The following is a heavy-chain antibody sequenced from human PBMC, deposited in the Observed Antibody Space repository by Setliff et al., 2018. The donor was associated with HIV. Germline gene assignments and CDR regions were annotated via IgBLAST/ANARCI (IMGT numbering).Heavy chain of an antibody. CDR3: ARGSSASPYLGIDF. V-gene: IGHV4-39*07. J-gene: IGHJ4*02. D-gene: IGHD3-16*01. CDR1: GGSISSSSYY. CDR2: IYYSGNT. Sequence: SETLSLTCTVSGGSISSSSYYWGWIRQPPGKGLEWIGSIYYSGNTYYNPSLKSRVTISVDKSTNQFSLRLTSVTAADTAVYYCARGSSASPYLGIDFWGQGTLVTVSS.